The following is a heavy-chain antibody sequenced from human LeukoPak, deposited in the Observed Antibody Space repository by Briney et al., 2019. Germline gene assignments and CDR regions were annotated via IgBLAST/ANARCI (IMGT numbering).Heavy chain of an antibody. V-gene: IGHV3-23*01. D-gene: IGHD3-22*01. J-gene: IGHJ2*01. Sequence: PGGSLRLSCAASGFTFSTYAMSWVRQAPGKGLEWVSSISGSGASTNYADNVKGRFTISGDNSKNTLYLQMNSLRAEDTAVYYCAKTYYYDSSGYYYWYFDLWGRGTLVTVSS. CDR1: GFTFSTYA. CDR3: AKTYYYDSSGYYYWYFDL. CDR2: ISGSGAST.